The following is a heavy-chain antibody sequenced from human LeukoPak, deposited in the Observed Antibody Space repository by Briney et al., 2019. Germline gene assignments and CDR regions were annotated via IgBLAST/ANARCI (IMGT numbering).Heavy chain of an antibody. CDR3: ARDRADPDYGDYVFAY. V-gene: IGHV3-21*01. CDR1: GFTFSSYR. CDR2: ISSRSSYI. Sequence: GGSLRLSCAASGFTFSSYRMNWVRQAPGKGLEWVSSISSRSSYIYYADSLKGRFTISRDNAKNSLYLNIHSLRAEDTAVYYCARDRADPDYGDYVFAYWDQGTLVTVSS. D-gene: IGHD4-17*01. J-gene: IGHJ4*02.